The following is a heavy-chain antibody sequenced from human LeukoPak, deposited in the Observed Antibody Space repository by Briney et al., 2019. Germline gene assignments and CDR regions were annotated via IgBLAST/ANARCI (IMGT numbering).Heavy chain of an antibody. V-gene: IGHV4-4*02. CDR2: IYHSGST. CDR1: GGSISSSNW. D-gene: IGHD3-10*01. J-gene: IGHJ6*03. CDR3: ARGILWFGELLNYYMDV. Sequence: PSGTLSLTCAVSGGSISSSNWWSWVRQPPGKGLEWIGEIYHSGSTNYNPSLKSRVTISVDTSKNQFSLKLSSVTAADTAVYYCARGILWFGELLNYYMDVWGKGTTVTISS.